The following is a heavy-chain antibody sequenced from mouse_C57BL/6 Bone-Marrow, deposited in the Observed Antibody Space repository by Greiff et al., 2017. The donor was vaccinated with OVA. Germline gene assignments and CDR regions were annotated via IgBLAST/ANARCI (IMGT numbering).Heavy chain of an antibody. V-gene: IGHV1-64*01. CDR3: ARGAITTVVATKAWFAY. Sequence: VQLQQSGAELVKPGASVKLSCKASGYTFTSYWMHWVKQRPGQGLEWIGMIHPNSGSTNYNEKFKSKATLTVDKSSSTAYMQLSSLTSEDSAVYYCARGAITTVVATKAWFAYWGQGTLVTVSA. J-gene: IGHJ3*01. D-gene: IGHD1-1*01. CDR2: IHPNSGST. CDR1: GYTFTSYW.